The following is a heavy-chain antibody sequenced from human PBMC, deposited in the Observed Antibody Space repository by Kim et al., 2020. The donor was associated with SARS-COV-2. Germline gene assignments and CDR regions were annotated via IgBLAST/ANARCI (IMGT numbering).Heavy chain of an antibody. Sequence: SVKVSCKASGGTFSSYAISWVRQAPGQGLEWMGGIIPIFGTANYAQKFQGRVTITADESTSTAYMELSSLRSEDTAVYYCARGREVGARGGIDYWGQGTLVTVSS. CDR1: GGTFSSYA. CDR3: ARGREVGARGGIDY. D-gene: IGHD1-26*01. J-gene: IGHJ4*02. CDR2: IIPIFGTA. V-gene: IGHV1-69*13.